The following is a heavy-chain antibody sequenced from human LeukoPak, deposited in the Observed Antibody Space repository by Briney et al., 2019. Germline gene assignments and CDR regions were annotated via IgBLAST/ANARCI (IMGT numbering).Heavy chain of an antibody. Sequence: SETLSLTCTVSGGSISSYYWSWIRQPPGKGLEWIGYIYYSGSTNYNPSLKSRVTISVDTSKNQFSLKLSSVTAADTAVYYCARTGTSDSSGYYYPGYWGQGTLVTVSS. CDR1: GGSISSYY. CDR3: ARTGTSDSSGYYYPGY. J-gene: IGHJ4*02. V-gene: IGHV4-59*08. CDR2: IYYSGST. D-gene: IGHD3-22*01.